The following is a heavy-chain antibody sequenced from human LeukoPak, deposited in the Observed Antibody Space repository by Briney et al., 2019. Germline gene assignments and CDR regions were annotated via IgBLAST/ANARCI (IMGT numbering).Heavy chain of an antibody. CDR1: GYTFTSYD. CDR3: ARGRATTMVRGVARFDP. J-gene: IGHJ5*02. Sequence: GASVKVSCKASGYTFTSYDINWVRQATGQGLEWMGWMNPNSGNTGYAQKFQGRVTTTRNTSISTAYMELSSLRSEDTAVYYCARGRATTMVRGVARFDPWGQGTLVTVSS. CDR2: MNPNSGNT. D-gene: IGHD3-10*01. V-gene: IGHV1-8*01.